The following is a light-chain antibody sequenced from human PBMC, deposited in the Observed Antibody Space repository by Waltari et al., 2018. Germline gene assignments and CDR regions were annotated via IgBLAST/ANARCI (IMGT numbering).Light chain of an antibody. J-gene: IGKJ2*01. CDR3: QQYYSTPYT. CDR2: WAS. V-gene: IGKV4-1*01. CDR1: QSVLYSSNNKTY. Sequence: DTAMTQSPDFLAVSLGERATINRKSSQSVLYSSNNKTYLAWYQQKPGQPPKLLIYWASTRESGVPDRFSGSGSGTDFTLTISSLQAEDVAVYYCQQYYSTPYTFGQGTKLEIK.